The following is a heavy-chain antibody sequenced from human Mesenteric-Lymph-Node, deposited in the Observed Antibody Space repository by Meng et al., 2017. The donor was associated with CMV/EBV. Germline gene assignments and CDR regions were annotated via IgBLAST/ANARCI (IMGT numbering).Heavy chain of an antibody. V-gene: IGHV3-30*04. D-gene: IGHD1-26*01. CDR1: GFTFSSYA. CDR2: ISYDGSNK. J-gene: IGHJ3*02. Sequence: GGSLRLSCAASGFTFSSYAMHWVRQAPGKGLEWVAVISYDGSNKYYADSVKGRFTISRDNSKNTLYLQMNSLRPEDTAVYYCVRDTRVGATTDAFDIWGQGTMVTVSS. CDR3: VRDTRVGATTDAFDI.